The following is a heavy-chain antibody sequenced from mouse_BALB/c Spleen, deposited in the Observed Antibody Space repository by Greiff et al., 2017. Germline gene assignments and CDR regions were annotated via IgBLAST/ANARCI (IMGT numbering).Heavy chain of an antibody. CDR2: ISYDGSN. CDR1: GYSITSGYY. J-gene: IGHJ2*01. Sequence: DVQLQESGPGLVKPSQSLSLTCSVTGYSITSGYYWNWIRQFPGNKLEWMGYISYDGSNNYNPSLKNRISITRDTSKNQFFLKLNSVTTEDTATYYCARGGVYDGYYWGQGTTLTVSS. V-gene: IGHV3-6*02. D-gene: IGHD2-3*01. CDR3: ARGGVYDGYY.